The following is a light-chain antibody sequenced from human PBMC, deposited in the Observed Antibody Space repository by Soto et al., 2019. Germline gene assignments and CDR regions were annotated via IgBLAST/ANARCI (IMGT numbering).Light chain of an antibody. CDR1: SSDVGGYNF. J-gene: IGLJ1*01. Sequence: QSALTQPASVSGSPGQSITISCTGTSSDVGGYNFVSWYQHHPGKAPKLMIYEVSYRPSGVSNRFSGSKSGNTASLTISGLQAEDEADYYCSSYTSRTTYVFGTGTKVTVL. V-gene: IGLV2-14*01. CDR2: EVS. CDR3: SSYTSRTTYV.